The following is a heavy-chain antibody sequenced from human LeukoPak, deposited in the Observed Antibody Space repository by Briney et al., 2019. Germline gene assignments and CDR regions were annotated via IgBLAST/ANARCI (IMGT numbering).Heavy chain of an antibody. J-gene: IGHJ4*02. Sequence: GGSLRLSCAASGFTFSTYGMSWVRQAPGKGLQWVSTIPSGGGTYYADSVKGRFTISRDNSKNTVSLQMSSLRAEDTALYYCAKGSGNGYGSGPFDYWGQGTLVTVSS. D-gene: IGHD3-10*01. V-gene: IGHV3-23*01. CDR1: GFTFSTYG. CDR2: IPSGGGT. CDR3: AKGSGNGYGSGPFDY.